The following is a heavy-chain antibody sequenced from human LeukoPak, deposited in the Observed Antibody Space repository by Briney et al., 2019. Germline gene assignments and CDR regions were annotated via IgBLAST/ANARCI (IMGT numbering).Heavy chain of an antibody. CDR1: GGSISSYY. J-gene: IGHJ3*02. CDR3: ARDRQSSSWYGGAFDI. V-gene: IGHV4-59*01. Sequence: SETLSLTCTVSGGSISSYYWSWIRQPPGKGLEWIGYIYYSGSTNYNPSLKSRVTISVDTSKNQFSLKLNSVTAADTAVYYCARDRQSSSWYGGAFDIWGQGTMVTVSS. CDR2: IYYSGST. D-gene: IGHD6-13*01.